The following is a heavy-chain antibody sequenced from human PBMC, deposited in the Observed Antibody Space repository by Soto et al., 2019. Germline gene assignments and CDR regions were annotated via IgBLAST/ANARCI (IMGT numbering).Heavy chain of an antibody. J-gene: IGHJ4*02. Sequence: SETLSLTCTVSGGSISSSSYYWGWIRQPPGKGLEWIGSIYYSGNTYYNPSLKSRVTISVDTAKNQFSLKLSSVTAADTAVYYCARYNAASGTYYFDFWGQGALVTVSS. D-gene: IGHD6-13*01. CDR2: IYYSGNT. CDR1: GGSISSSSYY. CDR3: ARYNAASGTYYFDF. V-gene: IGHV4-39*01.